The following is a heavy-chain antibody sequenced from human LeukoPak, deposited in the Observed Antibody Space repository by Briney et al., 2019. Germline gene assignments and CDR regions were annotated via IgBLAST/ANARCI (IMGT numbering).Heavy chain of an antibody. CDR3: VRVTRRGVKILGFDP. CDR1: GGSIKSNNW. CDR2: IYHSGST. V-gene: IGHV4-4*02. J-gene: IGHJ5*02. Sequence: SETLSLTCAVSGGSIKSNNWWSWVRQPPGKGLEWIGEIYHSGSTNYNPSLESRVTVSVDTSKNQFSLKLNSVIAADTAVYFCVRVTRRGVKILGFDPWGQGTLVTVSS. D-gene: IGHD2-21*01.